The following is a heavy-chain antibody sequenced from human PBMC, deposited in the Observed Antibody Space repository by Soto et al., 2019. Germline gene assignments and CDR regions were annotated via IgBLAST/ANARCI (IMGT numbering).Heavy chain of an antibody. V-gene: IGHV3-23*01. D-gene: IGHD3-16*02. CDR3: AKSPVWGSYRYTITHFDY. J-gene: IGHJ4*02. CDR2: IFSGGST. Sequence: GGSLRLSCSGSGFSMSSYTMGWVRLAPGKGLEWVATIFSGGSTYYADSVKGRFTISRDNSKNTLYLQMNSLRAEDTAVYYCAKSPVWGSYRYTITHFDYWGQGTLVTVSS. CDR1: GFSMSSYT.